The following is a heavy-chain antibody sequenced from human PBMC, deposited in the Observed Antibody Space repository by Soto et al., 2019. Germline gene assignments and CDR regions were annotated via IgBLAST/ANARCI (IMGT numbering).Heavy chain of an antibody. Sequence: PGGSLRLSCAASGFTFSSYSMNWVRQAPGKGLEWVGEISHSGNTNHNPSLKSRVTISIDKSKNQFSLKLTSVTAADTAVYYCASHRGNTYGPYDYWGQGTLVTVSS. V-gene: IGHV4-4*02. CDR3: ASHRGNTYGPYDY. CDR2: ISHSGNT. CDR1: GFTFSSYSM. D-gene: IGHD5-18*01. J-gene: IGHJ4*02.